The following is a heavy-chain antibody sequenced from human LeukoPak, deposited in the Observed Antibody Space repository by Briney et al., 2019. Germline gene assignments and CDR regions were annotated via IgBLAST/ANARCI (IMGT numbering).Heavy chain of an antibody. V-gene: IGHV3-23*01. J-gene: IGHJ6*03. CDR3: AREGFYSYYYYMDV. CDR2: ISGSGGST. CDR1: GFTFSSYA. D-gene: IGHD2-15*01. Sequence: GGSLRLSCAASGFTFSSYAMSWVRQPPGKGLEWVAAISGSGGSTYYADSVKGRFTISRDNSKNTLYLQMNSLRAEDTAVYYCAREGFYSYYYYMDVWGKGTTVTVSS.